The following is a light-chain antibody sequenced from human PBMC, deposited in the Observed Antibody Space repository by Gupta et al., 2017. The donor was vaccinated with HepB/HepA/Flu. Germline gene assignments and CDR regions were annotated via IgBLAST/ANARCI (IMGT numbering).Light chain of an antibody. CDR2: DVS. J-gene: IGKJ1*01. CDR3: QQRSNWPRT. Sequence: EIVLTQSPAAVSLSPGERATLSCRASQNIRSSLAWYQHKSGRAPRLLIYDVSNRATGIPVRFAGSGSGTDFTLTISSLEPEDVAVYYCQQRSNWPRTFGQGTKVEI. V-gene: IGKV3-11*01. CDR1: QNIRSS.